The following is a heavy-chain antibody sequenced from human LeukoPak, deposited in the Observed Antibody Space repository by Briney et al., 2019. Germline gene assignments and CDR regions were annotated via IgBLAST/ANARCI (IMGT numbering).Heavy chain of an antibody. J-gene: IGHJ4*02. CDR2: IHYSGST. CDR1: GGSISSSNYY. D-gene: IGHD3-10*01. V-gene: IGHV4-39*07. CDR3: ASSAMVRGLVPFGY. Sequence: SETLSLTCTVSGGSISSSNYYWGWIRQPPGKGLEWIGSIHYSGSTYYNPSLKSRVTISVDTSKNQFSLKLSSVTAADTAVYYCASSAMVRGLVPFGYWGQGTLVTVSS.